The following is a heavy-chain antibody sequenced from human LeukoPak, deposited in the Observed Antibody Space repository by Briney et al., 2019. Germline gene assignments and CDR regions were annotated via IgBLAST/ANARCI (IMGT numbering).Heavy chain of an antibody. V-gene: IGHV4-4*07. CDR1: GGSIGTYS. Sequence: SETLSLTCTVSGGSIGTYSWSWIRQPAGKGLEWIGRIYTRGSTNYHPSLKSRLTISVDTSTNQFSLKLISVTAADTAGNYCVRGDDYGDVRIWGQGTLVSVS. CDR3: VRGDDYGDVRI. J-gene: IGHJ4*02. D-gene: IGHD4-17*01. CDR2: IYTRGST.